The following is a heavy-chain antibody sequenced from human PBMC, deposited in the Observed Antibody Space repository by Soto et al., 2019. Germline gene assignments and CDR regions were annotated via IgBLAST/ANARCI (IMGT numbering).Heavy chain of an antibody. D-gene: IGHD2-8*01. CDR1: GFSFSSFA. CDR2: ISGSADST. J-gene: IGHJ6*02. V-gene: IGHV3-23*01. CDR3: AKTRGAMIYAISVYGMDV. Sequence: EVQLLESGGGFIHPGGSLRLSCAASGFSFSSFAMNWVRQAPGKGLEWVSIISGSADSTFYADSVKGLFTISRDNSNSTLYLQINSLRADDTAVYYCAKTRGAMIYAISVYGMDVWGPGTTVTVSS.